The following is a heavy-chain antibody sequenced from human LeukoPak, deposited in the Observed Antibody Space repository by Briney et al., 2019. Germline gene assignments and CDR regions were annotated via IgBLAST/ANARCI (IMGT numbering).Heavy chain of an antibody. CDR2: INSDGSST. J-gene: IGHJ4*02. CDR1: GFTFSNYW. CDR3: ARGRRSYYFDY. V-gene: IGHV3-74*01. Sequence: GGSLRLPCAASGFTFSNYWMHWVRQAPGKGLVWVSRINSDGSSTSYADSVKGRFTISRDNAKNTLYLQMNSLRAEDTAVYYCARGRRSYYFDYWGQGTLVAVSS.